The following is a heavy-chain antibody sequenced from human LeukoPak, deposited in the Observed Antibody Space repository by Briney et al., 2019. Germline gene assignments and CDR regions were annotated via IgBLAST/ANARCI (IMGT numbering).Heavy chain of an antibody. Sequence: GGSLRLSCAASGFTFSSYWMSWVRQAPGKGLGWEANIKQDGSEKYYVDSVKGRFTISRDNAKNSLYLQMNSLRAEDTAVYYCARDLYDSSLYYFDYWGQGTLVTVSS. CDR1: GFTFSSYW. D-gene: IGHD3-22*01. V-gene: IGHV3-7*01. CDR3: ARDLYDSSLYYFDY. CDR2: IKQDGSEK. J-gene: IGHJ4*02.